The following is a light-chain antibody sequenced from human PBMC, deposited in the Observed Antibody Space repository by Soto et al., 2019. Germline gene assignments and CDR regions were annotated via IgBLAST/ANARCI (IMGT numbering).Light chain of an antibody. Sequence: QSVLTQPASVSGSPGQSITISCTGTSSDVGGYNYVSWYQQHPGKAPKLMIYEVSKRPPGVPDRFSGSKSGNTASLSVSGLQAEDDGDYYCSSYAGSNIYVFGTGTKLTVL. V-gene: IGLV2-8*01. J-gene: IGLJ1*01. CDR3: SSYAGSNIYV. CDR1: SSDVGGYNY. CDR2: EVS.